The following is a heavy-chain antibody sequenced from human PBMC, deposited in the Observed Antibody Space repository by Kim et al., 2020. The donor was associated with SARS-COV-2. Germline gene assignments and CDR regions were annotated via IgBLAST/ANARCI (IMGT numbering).Heavy chain of an antibody. D-gene: IGHD2-21*01. V-gene: IGHV3-48*03. J-gene: IGHJ4*02. CDR2: ISSSGSTI. Sequence: GGSLRLSCAASGFTFSSYEMNWVRQAPGKGLEWVSYISSSGSTIYYADSVKGRFTISRDNAKNSLYLQMNSLRAEDTAVYYCAIDRPGLFVSPLLDYWGQGTLVTVSS. CDR1: GFTFSSYE. CDR3: AIDRPGLFVSPLLDY.